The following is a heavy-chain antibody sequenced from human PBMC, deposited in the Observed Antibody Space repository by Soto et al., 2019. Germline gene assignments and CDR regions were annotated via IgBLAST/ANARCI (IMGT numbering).Heavy chain of an antibody. Sequence: EVQLVESGGGLVQPGGSLKLSCAASGFTFSGSAMHWVRQASGKGLEWVGRIRSKANSYATAYAASVKGRFTISRGDSKNTEYLQMSSLKTEDTAVYYCTGMTTVTDFDYWVQGSLVTVSS. V-gene: IGHV3-73*01. CDR3: TGMTTVTDFDY. CDR2: IRSKANSYAT. CDR1: GFTFSGSA. D-gene: IGHD4-17*01. J-gene: IGHJ4*02.